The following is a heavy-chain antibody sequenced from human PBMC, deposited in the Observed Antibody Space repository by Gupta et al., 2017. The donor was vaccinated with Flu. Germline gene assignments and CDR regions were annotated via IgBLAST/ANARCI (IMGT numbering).Heavy chain of an antibody. J-gene: IGHJ2*01. CDR3: ATAPSSTGWYHWYFDV. Sequence: QVQLVQSGPEVKKPGASVKVSCQVSGYTITELSLHWVRQAPGEGLEWMGCFDLGHGKPVSAQKFQGRLTMTEDTATNTAFMDLSSLRSEDTANYCCATAPSSTGWYHWYFDVWGRGTLITVSS. CDR2: FDLGHGKP. V-gene: IGHV1-24*01. CDR1: GYTITELS. D-gene: IGHD6-19*01.